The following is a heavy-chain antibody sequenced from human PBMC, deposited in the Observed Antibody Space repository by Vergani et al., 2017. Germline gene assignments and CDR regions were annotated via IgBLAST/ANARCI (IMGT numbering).Heavy chain of an antibody. CDR3: ARGRRMPYYYYGGMDV. CDR1: GGSLSSGSYY. CDR2: IYTSGST. J-gene: IGHJ6*02. D-gene: IGHD1-1*01. V-gene: IGHV4-61*02. Sequence: QVQLQESGPGLVKPSQTLSLTCTVSGGSLSSGSYYWSWIRQPAGKGLEWIGRIYTSGSTHYNPSLKSPVTISVDTSKNQFSLKLSSVTAADTAVYYCARGRRMPYYYYGGMDVWGQGTTVTVSS.